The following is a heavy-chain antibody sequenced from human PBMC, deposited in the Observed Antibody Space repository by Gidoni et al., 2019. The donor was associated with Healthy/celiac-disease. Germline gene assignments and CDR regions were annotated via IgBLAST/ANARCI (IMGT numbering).Heavy chain of an antibody. D-gene: IGHD1-26*01. CDR1: GFTFSSYA. V-gene: IGHV3-30-3*01. Sequence: QVQLVESGGGVVQPGRSLRLSSAASGFTFSSYAMHWVRQAPGKGLEWVAVITYDGSNKYYADSVKGRFTISRDNSKNTLYLQMNSLRAEDTAVYYCAREWELTFDYWGQGTLVTVSS. CDR3: AREWELTFDY. J-gene: IGHJ4*02. CDR2: ITYDGSNK.